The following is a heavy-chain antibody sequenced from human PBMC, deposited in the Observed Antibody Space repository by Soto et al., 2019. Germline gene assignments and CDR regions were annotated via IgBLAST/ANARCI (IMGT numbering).Heavy chain of an antibody. D-gene: IGHD6-13*01. CDR3: ARASLRSGKQQVSFGQLDY. Sequence: QVQLVQSGAEVKKPGSSVKVSCKASGDTFGDTFTNYGITWVRQAPGQGLEWMGRIIPMYGITNYAQKFQGRVTITADKSTNTAYVELSSLRSEDTAIYYCARASLRSGKQQVSFGQLDYWGQGTLVIVSS. V-gene: IGHV1-69*04. CDR1: GDTFGDTFTNYG. CDR2: IIPMYGIT. J-gene: IGHJ4*02.